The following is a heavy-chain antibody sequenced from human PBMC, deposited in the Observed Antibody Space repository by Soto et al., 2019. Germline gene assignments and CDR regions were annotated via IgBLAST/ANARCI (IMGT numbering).Heavy chain of an antibody. D-gene: IGHD5-12*01. CDR1: GFTFSNAW. V-gene: IGHV3-15*01. CDR3: TSQWKEKIEAKTSDY. J-gene: IGHJ4*02. CDR2: IKSKTDGGPP. Sequence: GGSLRLSCAASGFTFSNAWMSWVRQAPGKGLEWVGRIKSKTDGGPPDYAAPVKGSFTISRDDSKNTLYLQMNSLKTEDTAVYYCTSQWKEKIEAKTSDYWGQGTLVTVSS.